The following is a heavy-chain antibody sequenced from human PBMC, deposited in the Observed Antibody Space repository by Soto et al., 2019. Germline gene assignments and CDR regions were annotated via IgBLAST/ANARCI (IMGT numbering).Heavy chain of an antibody. V-gene: IGHV3-30*18. Sequence: GGSLRLSCAASGFTFSSYGMHWVRQAPGKGLEWVAVISYDGSNKYYADSVKGRFTISRVNSKNTLYLQMNSLRAEDTAVYYCAKDHYDILTGYFDPWGQGTLVTVSS. J-gene: IGHJ5*02. D-gene: IGHD3-9*01. CDR2: ISYDGSNK. CDR1: GFTFSSYG. CDR3: AKDHYDILTGYFDP.